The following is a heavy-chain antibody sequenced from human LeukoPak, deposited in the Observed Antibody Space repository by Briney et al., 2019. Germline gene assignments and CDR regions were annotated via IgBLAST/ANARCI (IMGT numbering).Heavy chain of an antibody. CDR2: ISSSGSIM. V-gene: IGHV3-48*03. CDR1: GFTFSSYE. Sequence: GGSLRLSCVVSGFTFSSYEMNWVRQAPGKGLEWVLYISSSGSIMYYAESVKGRFTISRDNAKNSLYLQMNSLRPEDTAIYYCARERDPPAIDIWGQGTMVTVSS. J-gene: IGHJ3*02. CDR3: ARERDPPAIDI.